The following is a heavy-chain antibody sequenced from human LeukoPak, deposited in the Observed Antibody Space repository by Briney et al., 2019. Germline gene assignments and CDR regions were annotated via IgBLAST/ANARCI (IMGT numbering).Heavy chain of an antibody. J-gene: IGHJ6*03. CDR1: GGTFSSYA. CDR3: AADMLSTSYYYYYMDV. D-gene: IGHD2-8*01. V-gene: IGHV1-69*06. CDR2: IIPIFGTA. Sequence: SVKVSCKASGGTFSSYAISWVRQAPGQGLEWMGGIIPIFGTANYAQKFQGRVTITADKSTSTAYMELSSLRSEDTAVYYCAADMLSTSYYYYYMDVWGKGTTVTVSS.